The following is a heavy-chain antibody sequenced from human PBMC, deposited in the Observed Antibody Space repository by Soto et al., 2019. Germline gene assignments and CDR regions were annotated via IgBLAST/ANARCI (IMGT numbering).Heavy chain of an antibody. CDR1: GFTFSSYS. Sequence: GGSLRLSCAASGFTFSSYSMNRVRQAPGKGLEWVSYISSSSSTIYYADSVKGRFTISRDNAKNSLYLQMNSLRDEDTAVYYCAREKRGFTMIVVTYGMDVWGQGTTVNVSS. J-gene: IGHJ6*02. CDR2: ISSSSSTI. CDR3: AREKRGFTMIVVTYGMDV. V-gene: IGHV3-48*02. D-gene: IGHD3-22*01.